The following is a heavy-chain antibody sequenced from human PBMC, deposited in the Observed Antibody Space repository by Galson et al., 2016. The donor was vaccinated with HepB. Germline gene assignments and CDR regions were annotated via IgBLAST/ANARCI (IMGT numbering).Heavy chain of an antibody. CDR2: IYTGGST. CDR3: ARDNFYGSGTYPLYYYYAMDV. D-gene: IGHD3-10*01. J-gene: IGHJ6*02. Sequence: LRLSCAASGFTFSSYAMSWVRQAPGKGLEWVSVIYTGGSTYYGDSVKGRFTISRDNSKNTLYLQMNSLRAEDTAVYYCARDNFYGSGTYPLYYYYAMDVWGQGTTVTVSS. V-gene: IGHV3-23*03. CDR1: GFTFSSYA.